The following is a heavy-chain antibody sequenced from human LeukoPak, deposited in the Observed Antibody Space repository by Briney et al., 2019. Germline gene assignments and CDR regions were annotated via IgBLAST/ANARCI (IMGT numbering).Heavy chain of an antibody. CDR2: IYYSGST. V-gene: IGHV4-59*01. CDR3: ARVYGDSRMDWYFDL. CDR1: GGSISSYY. Sequence: SETLSLTCTVSGGSISSYYWSWIRQPPGKGLEWIGYIYYSGSTNYNPSLKSRVTISVDTSKNQFSLKLSSVTAADTALYYCARVYGDSRMDWYFDLWGRGTLVTVSS. J-gene: IGHJ2*01. D-gene: IGHD2-21*02.